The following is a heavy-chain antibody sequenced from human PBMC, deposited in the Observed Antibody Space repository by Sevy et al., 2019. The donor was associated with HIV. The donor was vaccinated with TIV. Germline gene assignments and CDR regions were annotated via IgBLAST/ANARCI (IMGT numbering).Heavy chain of an antibody. CDR1: GGSISRYY. CDR3: ARDRGLGYCSGGSCYYGMDV. J-gene: IGHJ6*02. CDR2: INYSGST. D-gene: IGHD2-15*01. V-gene: IGHV4-59*01. Sequence: SETLSLTCTVSGGSISRYYWYWIRQPPGKGLEWLGYINYSGSTNYNPSLKSRVTISVDTSKSQFSLKLSSVTAADTAVYYCARDRGLGYCSGGSCYYGMDVWGQGTTVTVSS.